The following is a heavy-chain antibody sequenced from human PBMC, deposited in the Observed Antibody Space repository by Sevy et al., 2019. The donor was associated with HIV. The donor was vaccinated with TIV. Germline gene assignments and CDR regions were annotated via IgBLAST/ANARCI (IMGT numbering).Heavy chain of an antibody. V-gene: IGHV4-38-2*02. Sequence: SETLSLTCTVSGFSITTAYYWGWIRQPPGKGPEWIGSLYRSGSTSFNPSLKSRVTISVDTSKNHFSLKLSSVTAADTAVYYCARGDYYDTSGYYSYYCGSWGQGTLVTVSS. CDR1: GFSITTAYY. J-gene: IGHJ4*02. D-gene: IGHD3-22*01. CDR3: ARGDYYDTSGYYSYYCGS. CDR2: LYRSGST.